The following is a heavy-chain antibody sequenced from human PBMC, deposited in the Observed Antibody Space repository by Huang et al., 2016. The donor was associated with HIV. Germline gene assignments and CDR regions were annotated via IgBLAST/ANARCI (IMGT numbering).Heavy chain of an antibody. Sequence: QVQLLQSGAEVKKPGSSVKVSCKASGGHFRSYSIAWVRQAPGQGLEWMASLMPVLDSPNYAQKLQGRVRVTADDSTSTVYMELRDLRPDDTAVYFCARGSLEYSVSSSLDYWGQGTHVTVSS. V-gene: IGHV1-69*13. CDR1: GGHFRSYS. CDR2: LMPVLDSP. D-gene: IGHD4-4*01. J-gene: IGHJ4*02. CDR3: ARGSLEYSVSSSLDY.